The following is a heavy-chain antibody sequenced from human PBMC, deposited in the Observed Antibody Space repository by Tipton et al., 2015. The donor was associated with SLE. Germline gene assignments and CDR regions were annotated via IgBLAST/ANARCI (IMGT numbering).Heavy chain of an antibody. CDR3: VKGGDYDWFDP. J-gene: IGHJ5*02. Sequence: TLSLTCTVSGGSISSDFWSWIRQPPGKGLEWIGHAYYNGATNYKPSLRSRVTISVDRSKNQFSLKMTSVTVKDTAMYFCVKGGDYDWFDPWGQGILVTVSS. CDR2: AYYNGAT. D-gene: IGHD2-21*02. CDR1: GGSISSDF. V-gene: IGHV4-59*08.